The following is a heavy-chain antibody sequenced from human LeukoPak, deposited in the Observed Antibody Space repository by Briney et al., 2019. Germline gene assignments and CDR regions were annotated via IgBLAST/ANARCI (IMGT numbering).Heavy chain of an antibody. J-gene: IGHJ4*02. CDR2: IYFSGST. Sequence: SETLSLTCTVSGVSISSSGYYWSWIRQHPGKGLEWIGYIYFSGSTYYNPSLKSRVTISLDTSKNQLSLKLNSVTAADTAMYYCARKVAGSGNYDYWGQGTLVTVSS. D-gene: IGHD3-22*01. V-gene: IGHV4-31*03. CDR3: ARKVAGSGNYDY. CDR1: GVSISSSGYY.